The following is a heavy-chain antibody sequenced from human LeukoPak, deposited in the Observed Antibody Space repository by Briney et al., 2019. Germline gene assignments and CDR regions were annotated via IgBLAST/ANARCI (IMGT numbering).Heavy chain of an antibody. V-gene: IGHV3-74*01. J-gene: IGHJ3*02. CDR1: GFTFSSYW. CDR2: INSDGSST. D-gene: IGHD2-2*03. CDR3: ARPGGYCSSTSCPAGAFDI. Sequence: GGSLRLSCAASGFTFSSYWMHWVRQAPGEGRVWVSRINSDGSSTSYEDSVKGRFTISRDNAKNTLYLQMNSLRAEDTAVYYCARPGGYCSSTSCPAGAFDIWGQGTMVTVSS.